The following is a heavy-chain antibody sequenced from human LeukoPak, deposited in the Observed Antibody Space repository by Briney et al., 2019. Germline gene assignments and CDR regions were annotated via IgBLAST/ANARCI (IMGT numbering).Heavy chain of an antibody. Sequence: SETLSLTCTVSGGSVSSGSYYWSWIRQPPGKGLEWIGYIYYSGSTNYNPSLKSRVTISVDTSKNQFSLKLSSVTAADTAVYYCARGASTVIQLWSSPYYYGMDVWGQGTTVTVSS. D-gene: IGHD5-18*01. V-gene: IGHV4-61*01. J-gene: IGHJ6*02. CDR1: GGSVSSGSYY. CDR2: IYYSGST. CDR3: ARGASTVIQLWSSPYYYGMDV.